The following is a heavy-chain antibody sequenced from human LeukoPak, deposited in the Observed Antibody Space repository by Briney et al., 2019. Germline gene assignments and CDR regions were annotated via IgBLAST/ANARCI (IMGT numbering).Heavy chain of an antibody. Sequence: SETLSLTCAVYGGSSSGYYWSWVRQPPGKGLEWIGEINHSGSTNYNPSLKSRVTISVDTSKNQFSLKLSSVTAADTAVYYCAESGYSGYDYVDYWGQGTLVTVSS. J-gene: IGHJ4*02. V-gene: IGHV4-34*01. D-gene: IGHD5-12*01. CDR2: INHSGST. CDR3: AESGYSGYDYVDY. CDR1: GGSSSGYY.